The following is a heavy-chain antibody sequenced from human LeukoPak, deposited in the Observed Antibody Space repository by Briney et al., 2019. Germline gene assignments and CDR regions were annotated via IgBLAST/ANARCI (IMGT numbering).Heavy chain of an antibody. V-gene: IGHV1-18*01. CDR2: ISPYNGNT. D-gene: IGHD3-22*01. CDR1: GYTFTSYG. J-gene: IGHJ4*02. CDR3: ARDWAIVVVPSY. Sequence: ASVKVSCKASGYTFTSYGISWVRQAPGQGLEWMGWISPYNGNTNYAQKLQGRVTMTTNTSTSTAYMELRSLRSDDTAVYYCARDWAIVVVPSYWGQGNLVTVSS.